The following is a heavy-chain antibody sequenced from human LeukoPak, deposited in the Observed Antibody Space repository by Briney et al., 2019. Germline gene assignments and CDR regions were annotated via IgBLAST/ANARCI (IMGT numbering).Heavy chain of an antibody. CDR2: ISSSSSYI. CDR1: GFTFSSYS. D-gene: IGHD2-2*02. CDR3: ANHRCSSTNCYSRDAFDI. V-gene: IGHV3-21*04. J-gene: IGHJ3*02. Sequence: PGGSLRLSCAASGFTFSSYSTNWVRQAPGKGLEWVSSISSSSSYIYYADSVKSRFTISRDNAKNSLYLQMNSLRAEDTAVYYCANHRCSSTNCYSRDAFDIWGQGTMVTVSS.